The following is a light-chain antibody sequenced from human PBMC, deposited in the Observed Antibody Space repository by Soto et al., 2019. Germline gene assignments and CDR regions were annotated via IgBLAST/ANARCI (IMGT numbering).Light chain of an antibody. J-gene: IGLJ1*01. CDR1: SSDVGGYNS. Sequence: QSALTQPASVSGSPGQSIAISCTGTSSDVGGYNSVSWYQQHPGKAPKLMIYNVSNRPSGVSDRFSGSKSGNTASLTISGLQAEDEADYYCSSYTSXNTYVFGTGXKVTVL. CDR2: NVS. V-gene: IGLV2-14*03. CDR3: SSYTSXNTYV.